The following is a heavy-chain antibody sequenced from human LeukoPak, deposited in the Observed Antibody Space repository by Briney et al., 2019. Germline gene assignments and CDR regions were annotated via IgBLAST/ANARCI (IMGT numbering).Heavy chain of an antibody. J-gene: IGHJ4*02. D-gene: IGHD3-16*01. Sequence: ASVKVSCKASGYTFTSYDINWVRQATGQGLEWMGWMNPNSGNTGYAQKLQARVTMTTDTSTSTAYMELRSLRSDDTAVYYCARADHRLGEGFDYWGQGTLVTVSS. CDR1: GYTFTSYD. V-gene: IGHV1-8*01. CDR2: MNPNSGNT. CDR3: ARADHRLGEGFDY.